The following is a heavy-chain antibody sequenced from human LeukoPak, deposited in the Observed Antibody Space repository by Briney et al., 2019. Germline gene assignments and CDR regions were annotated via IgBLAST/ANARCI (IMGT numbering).Heavy chain of an antibody. Sequence: GGSLRLSCAAYGFTFSSYSMNWVRQAPGKGLEWVSSISSSSSYIYYADSVKGRFTISRDNAKNSLYLQMNSLRAEDTAVYYCARATRWPRPSFDYWGQGTLVTVSS. CDR3: ARATRWPRPSFDY. J-gene: IGHJ4*02. CDR1: GFTFSSYS. CDR2: ISSSSSYI. V-gene: IGHV3-21*01. D-gene: IGHD5-24*01.